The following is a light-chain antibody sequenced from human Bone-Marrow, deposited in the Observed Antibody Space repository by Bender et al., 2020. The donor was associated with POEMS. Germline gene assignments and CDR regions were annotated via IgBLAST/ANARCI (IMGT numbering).Light chain of an antibody. CDR2: GNT. CDR3: QSYDTSLSASV. J-gene: IGLJ2*01. CDR1: SSNIGAGYD. V-gene: IGLV1-40*01. Sequence: QSVLTQPPSVSGAPGQRVTISCAGSSSNIGAGYDVHWYQHLPGTAPKLLIYGNTNRASGVPDRLSASKSGTSASLAITGLQAEDEGDFYCQSYDTSLSASVFGGGTKVSVL.